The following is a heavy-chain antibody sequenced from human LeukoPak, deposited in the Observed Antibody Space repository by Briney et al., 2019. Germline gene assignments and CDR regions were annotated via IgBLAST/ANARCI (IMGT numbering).Heavy chain of an antibody. V-gene: IGHV3-23*01. CDR2: ISGSGGST. Sequence: GGSLRLSCAASGFTFSSYAMSWVRQAPGKGLEWVSAISGSGGSTYYADSVKGRFTISRDNSKNTLYLQMNSLRAEDTAVYYYAKSIAAAGTGWFDPWGQGTLVTVSS. J-gene: IGHJ5*02. CDR1: GFTFSSYA. CDR3: AKSIAAAGTGWFDP. D-gene: IGHD6-13*01.